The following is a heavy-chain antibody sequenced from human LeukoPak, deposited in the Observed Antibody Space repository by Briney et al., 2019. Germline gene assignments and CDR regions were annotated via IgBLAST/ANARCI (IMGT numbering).Heavy chain of an antibody. CDR3: ARFSFDGDLFDY. D-gene: IGHD7-27*01. CDR2: IYYSGST. J-gene: IGHJ4*02. V-gene: IGHV4-59*01. CDR1: GGSISSYY. Sequence: SETLSLTCTVSGGSISSYYWSWIRQPPGKGLEWIGYIYYSGSTNYNPSLKSRVTISVDTSKNQFSLKLSSVTAADTAVYYCARFSFDGDLFDYWGQGTLVTVSS.